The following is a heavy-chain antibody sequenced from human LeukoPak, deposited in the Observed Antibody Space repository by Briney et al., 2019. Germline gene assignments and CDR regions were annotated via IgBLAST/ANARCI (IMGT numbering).Heavy chain of an antibody. J-gene: IGHJ4*01. Sequence: SETLSLTCAVYGGSFSGYYWSWIRQPPGKGLEWIGEINHSGSTNYNPSLKSRVTISVDTSKNQFSLKLSSLTAADAAVYYCARRRITMVRGVIIPFDYCGQGTLVTVSS. D-gene: IGHD3-10*01. CDR3: ARRRITMVRGVIIPFDY. V-gene: IGHV4-34*01. CDR1: GGSFSGYY. CDR2: INHSGST.